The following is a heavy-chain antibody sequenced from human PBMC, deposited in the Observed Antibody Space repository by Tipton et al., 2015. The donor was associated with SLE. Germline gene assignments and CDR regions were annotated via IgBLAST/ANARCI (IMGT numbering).Heavy chain of an antibody. J-gene: IGHJ6*02. V-gene: IGHV4-61*02. Sequence: TLSLTCSVSGGSISSGGYYWSWIRQPAGKGLEWIGRIYTSGSTNYNPSLKSRVTMSVDTSKNQFSLKLSSVTAADTAVYYCARNDGMDVWGQGTTVTVSS. CDR2: IYTSGST. CDR1: GGSISSGGYY. CDR3: ARNDGMDV.